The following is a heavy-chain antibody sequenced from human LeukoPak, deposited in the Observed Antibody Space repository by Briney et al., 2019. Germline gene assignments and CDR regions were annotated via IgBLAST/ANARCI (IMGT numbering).Heavy chain of an antibody. Sequence: GESLKISCQGSGYSFTSHWIVWVRQMPGKGLEWMGIIYPGDSDTRYSPSFQGQVTISADKSISTAYLQWSSLKASDTAMYYCARRFSDYYYGMDVWGQGTTVTVSS. CDR3: ARRFSDYYYGMDV. J-gene: IGHJ6*02. D-gene: IGHD2/OR15-2a*01. V-gene: IGHV5-51*01. CDR1: GYSFTSHW. CDR2: IYPGDSDT.